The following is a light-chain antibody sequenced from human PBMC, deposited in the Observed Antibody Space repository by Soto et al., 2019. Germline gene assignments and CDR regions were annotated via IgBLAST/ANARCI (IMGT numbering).Light chain of an antibody. CDR2: WAS. V-gene: IGKV4-1*01. J-gene: IGKJ2*01. CDR1: QSVLYSSNNKNY. Sequence: DIVMTQSPDSLAVSLGERATINCKSSQSVLYSSNNKNYLAWYQQRPGQPPKLLIYWASTRESGVPDRFSGSGSGTDFALTITILQAEDVAVYSCQQYESTPPTFGQGTKLEIK. CDR3: QQYESTPPT.